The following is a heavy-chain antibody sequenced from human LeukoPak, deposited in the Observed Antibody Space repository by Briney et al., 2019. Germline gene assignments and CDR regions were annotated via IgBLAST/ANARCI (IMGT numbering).Heavy chain of an antibody. CDR3: ARGGLDHAFDI. Sequence: PGGSLRLSCAASGFTFSGFAMSWVRQAPGKGLEWVSRVNSDGTNTIYADSVKGRFTISRDNAKNSLFLQINSLRDEDTAVYYCARGGLDHAFDIWGQGTMVTVSS. CDR1: GFTFSGFA. D-gene: IGHD3/OR15-3a*01. V-gene: IGHV3-74*01. CDR2: VNSDGTNT. J-gene: IGHJ3*02.